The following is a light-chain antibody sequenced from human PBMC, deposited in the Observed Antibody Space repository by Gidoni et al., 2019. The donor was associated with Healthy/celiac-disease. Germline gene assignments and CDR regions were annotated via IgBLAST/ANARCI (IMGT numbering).Light chain of an antibody. Sequence: IQLTQSPSSLSASVGDSVTITCRASQGISSYLAWYQQKPGKAPKLLIYAASTLQSGVPSRFGGSGSGTDFTLTISSLQPEDFATYYCQQLTFGQGTKVEIK. CDR3: QQLT. V-gene: IGKV1-9*01. CDR1: QGISSY. CDR2: AAS. J-gene: IGKJ1*01.